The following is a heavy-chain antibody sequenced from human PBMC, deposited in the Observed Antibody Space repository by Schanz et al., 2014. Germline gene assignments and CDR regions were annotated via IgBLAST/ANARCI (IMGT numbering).Heavy chain of an antibody. J-gene: IGHJ4*02. CDR2: TSHDGSFT. Sequence: EVQLVESGGCLVQPWGSLRLSCAASGFTFSDSWMHWVRQAPGKGLVWVSRTSHDGSFTTFADSVKGRFTISRDNARNTLYLQMNSLRAEDTAVYYCTRDTDYHFDYWGQGTLVTVSS. D-gene: IGHD4-17*01. CDR3: TRDTDYHFDY. CDR1: GFTFSDSW. V-gene: IGHV3-74*01.